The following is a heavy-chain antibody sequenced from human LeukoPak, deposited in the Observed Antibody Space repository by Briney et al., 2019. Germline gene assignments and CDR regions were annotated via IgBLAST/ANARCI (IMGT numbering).Heavy chain of an antibody. CDR3: ARSPRSSSLFYYGMDV. D-gene: IGHD6-13*01. J-gene: IGHJ6*02. V-gene: IGHV3-48*03. Sequence: PGGSLRLSCGASGFTFSSYEMNWVRQPPGKGLEWVSYISHSGSTIYYADSVTARFTISRDTAEKSLYLQMNSLRAEDTAVYYCARSPRSSSLFYYGMDVWGQGTTVTVPS. CDR2: ISHSGSTI. CDR1: GFTFSSYE.